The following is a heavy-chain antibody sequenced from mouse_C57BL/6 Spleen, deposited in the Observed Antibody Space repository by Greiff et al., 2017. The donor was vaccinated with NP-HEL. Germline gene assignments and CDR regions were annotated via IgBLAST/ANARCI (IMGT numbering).Heavy chain of an antibody. Sequence: QVQLQQPGAELVMPGASVKLSCKASGYTFTSYWMHWVKQRPGQGLEWIGEIDPSDSYTNYNQKFKGKSTLPVDKASSTAYMQLSSLTAEDSAVYYCARGGSNFDYWGQGTTLTVSS. J-gene: IGHJ2*01. CDR1: GYTFTSYW. CDR3: ARGGSNFDY. D-gene: IGHD1-1*01. CDR2: IDPSDSYT. V-gene: IGHV1-69*01.